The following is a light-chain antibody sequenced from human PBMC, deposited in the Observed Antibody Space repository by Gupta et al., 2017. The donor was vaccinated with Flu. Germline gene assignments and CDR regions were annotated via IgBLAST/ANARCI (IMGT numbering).Light chain of an antibody. V-gene: IGLV3-1*01. CDR2: QDD. CDR1: KLGGKY. CDR3: QAWDTNTVV. J-gene: IGLJ2*01. Sequence: SYELTQPPSVSVSPGQTASITCSGDKLGGKYASWYQQKPGQSPVLIIYQDDSRPSVIPERFSGSNSGNTATLTISETQAVDEAAYYCQAWDTNTVVFGGGTKLTVL.